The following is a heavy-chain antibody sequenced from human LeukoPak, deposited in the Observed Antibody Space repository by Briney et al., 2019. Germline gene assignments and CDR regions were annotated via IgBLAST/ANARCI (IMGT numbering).Heavy chain of an antibody. Sequence: SETLSLTCTVSGGSIRSRSYYWGWIRQPPGKGLEWIGSIYYSGSTYYNPSLKSRVTISVDTSKNQFSLKLSSVTAADTAVYYCASLSSTSQSDYWGQGTLVTVSS. CDR2: IYYSGST. J-gene: IGHJ4*02. CDR1: GGSIRSRSYY. CDR3: ASLSSTSQSDY. D-gene: IGHD2-2*01. V-gene: IGHV4-39*07.